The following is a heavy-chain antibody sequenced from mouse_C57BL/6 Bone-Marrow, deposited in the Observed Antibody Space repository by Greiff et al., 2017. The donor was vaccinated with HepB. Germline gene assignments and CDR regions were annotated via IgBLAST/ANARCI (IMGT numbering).Heavy chain of an antibody. V-gene: IGHV1-69*01. CDR3: AITGAMDY. Sequence: VQLQQPGAELVMPGASVKLSCKASGYTFTSYWMHWVKQRPGQGLEWIGEIDPSDSYTNYNQKFKGKSTLTVDKSSSTAYMQLSSLTSEDSAVYYCAITGAMDYWGQGTSVTVSS. CDR2: IDPSDSYT. J-gene: IGHJ4*01. CDR1: GYTFTSYW.